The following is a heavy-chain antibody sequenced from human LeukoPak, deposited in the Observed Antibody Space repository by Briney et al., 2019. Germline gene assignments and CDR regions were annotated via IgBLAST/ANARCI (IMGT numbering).Heavy chain of an antibody. Sequence: GGSLRLSCAASGFTFSSYGMHWVRQAPGKGLEWVAVISYDGSNKYYADSVKGRFIISRDNSKNTLYLQMNSLRAEDTAVYYCAKDPSSSSWRTRPSPDWGQGTLVTVSS. CDR1: GFTFSSYG. CDR2: ISYDGSNK. V-gene: IGHV3-30*18. CDR3: AKDPSSSSWRTRPSPD. J-gene: IGHJ4*02. D-gene: IGHD6-13*01.